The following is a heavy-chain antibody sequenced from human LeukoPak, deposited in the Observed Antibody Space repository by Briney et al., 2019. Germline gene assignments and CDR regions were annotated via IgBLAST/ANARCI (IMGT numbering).Heavy chain of an antibody. V-gene: IGHV1-69*06. D-gene: IGHD3-10*01. J-gene: IGHJ6*03. Sequence: SVKVSCKASGGTFSSYAISWVRQAPGQGLEWMGGIIPIFGTANYAQKFQGRVTITADKSTSTAYMELSSLRSEDTAVYYCARYLNYCGSGSRYMDVWGKGTTVTVSS. CDR1: GGTFSSYA. CDR3: ARYLNYCGSGSRYMDV. CDR2: IIPIFGTA.